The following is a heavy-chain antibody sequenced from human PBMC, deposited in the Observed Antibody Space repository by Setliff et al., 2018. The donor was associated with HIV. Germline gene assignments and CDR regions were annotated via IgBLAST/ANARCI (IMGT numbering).Heavy chain of an antibody. J-gene: IGHJ4*02. Sequence: GGSLRLSCAASGFTFSCYSMNWVRQAPGKGLEWVSYISSSSSTIYYADSVKGRFTISRDNAKNSLYLQMNSLRAEDTAVYYCARDLFRAAGNGWVDYWGQGTLVTVSS. CDR1: GFTFSCYS. V-gene: IGHV3-48*04. CDR2: ISSSSSTI. CDR3: ARDLFRAAGNGWVDY. D-gene: IGHD6-13*01.